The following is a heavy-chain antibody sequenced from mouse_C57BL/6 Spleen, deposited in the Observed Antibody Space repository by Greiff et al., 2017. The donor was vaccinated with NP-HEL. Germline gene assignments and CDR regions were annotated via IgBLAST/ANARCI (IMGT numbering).Heavy chain of an antibody. CDR1: GFSFNTYA. CDR2: IRSKSNNYAT. CDR3: VRLYGSSYGYFDV. J-gene: IGHJ1*03. Sequence: EVKLEESGGGLVQPKGSLKLSCAASGFSFNTYAMNWVRQAPGQGLEWVARIRSKSNNYATYYADSVKDRFTISRDDSESMLYLQMNNLKTEDTAMYYCVRLYGSSYGYFDVWGTGTTVTVSS. D-gene: IGHD1-1*01. V-gene: IGHV10-1*01.